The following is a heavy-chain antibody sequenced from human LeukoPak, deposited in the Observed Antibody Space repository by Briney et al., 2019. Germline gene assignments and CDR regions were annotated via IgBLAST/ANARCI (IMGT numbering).Heavy chain of an antibody. D-gene: IGHD1-26*01. Sequence: PGGSLRLSCVASGFTFSSYAMSWVRQAPGKGLEWVSAISGSGGSTYYADSVKGRFTISRDNSKNTLYLQMNSLRAEDTAVYYCAKAIRIGSYSWYGMDVWGQGTTVTVSS. CDR1: GFTFSSYA. CDR3: AKAIRIGSYSWYGMDV. CDR2: ISGSGGST. J-gene: IGHJ6*02. V-gene: IGHV3-23*01.